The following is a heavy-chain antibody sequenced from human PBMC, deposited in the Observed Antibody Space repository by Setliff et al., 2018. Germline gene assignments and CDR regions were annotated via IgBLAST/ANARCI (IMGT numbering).Heavy chain of an antibody. CDR2: IIPILGRA. Sequence: SVKVSCKASGGTFSSYAISWVRQAPGQGLEWMGGIIPILGRANYAQKFQGRVTITADKSTSTAYMELSSLGSEDTAVYYGARVGAVRYGGDGDCWGQGTLVTVSS. V-gene: IGHV1-69*10. J-gene: IGHJ4*02. CDR1: GGTFSSYA. D-gene: IGHD2-21*02. CDR3: ARVGAVRYGGDGDC.